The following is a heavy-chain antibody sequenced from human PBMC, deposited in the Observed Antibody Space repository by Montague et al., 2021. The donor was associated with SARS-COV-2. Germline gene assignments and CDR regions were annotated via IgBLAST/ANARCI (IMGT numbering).Heavy chain of an antibody. Sequence: SETLSLTCAVYGGSFSGYYWSWIRQPPGKGLEWIGKINHSGSTNYNPSLKSRVAISVDTSKNQFSLKLSSVTAADTAVYYCASLTLGYCSSTSCYSDWFDPWGQGTLVTVSS. CDR1: GGSFSGYY. D-gene: IGHD2-2*02. CDR3: ASLTLGYCSSTSCYSDWFDP. V-gene: IGHV4-34*01. J-gene: IGHJ5*02. CDR2: INHSGST.